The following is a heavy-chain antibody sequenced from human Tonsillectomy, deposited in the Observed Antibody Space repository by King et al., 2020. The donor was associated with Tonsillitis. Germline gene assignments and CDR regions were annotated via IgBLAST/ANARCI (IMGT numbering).Heavy chain of an antibody. CDR3: ARERCVPAGVVEDYHGMEV. CDR1: GYTFTSYG. CDR2: ISAYNGDT. Sequence: QLVQSGAEVKKPGASVKVSCKASGYTFTSYGITWVRQAPGQGLEWMGWISAYNGDTNYAQKLQGRVTMTTDTSTNTAYMELRSLRSDDTAVYYCARERCVPAGVVEDYHGMEVWGQGTTVNVSS. J-gene: IGHJ6*02. V-gene: IGHV1-18*04. D-gene: IGHD3-3*01.